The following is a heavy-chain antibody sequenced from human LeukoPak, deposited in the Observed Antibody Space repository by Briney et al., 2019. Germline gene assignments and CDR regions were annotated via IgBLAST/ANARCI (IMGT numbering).Heavy chain of an antibody. CDR2: IRKKDKSYTT. D-gene: IGHD6-25*01. J-gene: IGHJ3*02. CDR1: GFTFSDYL. V-gene: IGHV3-72*01. CDR3: SRDGSSSDWSAFDI. Sequence: GGSLRLSCAASGFTFSDYLMDWVRQAPGKGLEWVGRIRKKDKSYTTQYAPSVEGRFTISRDDSKSSLYLQMNSLETEDTAVYYCSRDGSSSDWSAFDIWGQGTMVTVSS.